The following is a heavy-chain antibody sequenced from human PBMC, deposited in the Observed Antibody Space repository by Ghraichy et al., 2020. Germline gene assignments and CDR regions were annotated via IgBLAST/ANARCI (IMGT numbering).Heavy chain of an antibody. J-gene: IGHJ4*02. CDR3: ARHRGASFDH. V-gene: IGHV4-31*01. Sequence: SQTLSLTCTVSGGSISSGDYYWSWIRQHPGKGLEWIGYIHYSGNTYYNSASTYYNPSVRSPITISGDASKNQFSLKLSYVTAADTAVYYCARHRGASFDHWGQGTLVTVSS. CDR2: IHYSGNTYYNSAST. CDR1: GGSISSGDYY.